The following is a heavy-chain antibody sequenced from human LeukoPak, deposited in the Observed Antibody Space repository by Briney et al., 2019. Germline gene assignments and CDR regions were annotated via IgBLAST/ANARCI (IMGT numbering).Heavy chain of an antibody. Sequence: PSETLSLTCTVSGGSISGYYWSWIRQPPGKGLEWIAYIHYSGSTNYNPPLKSRLTISVDTSKSQLSLKLNSMTDADTAVYYCARHGQNDGYPLDYWGQGTLVSVSS. D-gene: IGHD5-24*01. V-gene: IGHV4-59*08. CDR1: GGSISGYY. CDR3: ARHGQNDGYPLDY. CDR2: IHYSGST. J-gene: IGHJ4*02.